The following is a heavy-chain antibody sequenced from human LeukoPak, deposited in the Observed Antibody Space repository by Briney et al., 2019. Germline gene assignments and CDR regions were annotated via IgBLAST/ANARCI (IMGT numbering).Heavy chain of an antibody. CDR3: AKVEYSSNIPQH. J-gene: IGHJ1*01. D-gene: IGHD6-6*01. Sequence: GGSLRLSCAASGFTFSDYYMTWIRQAPGKGLEWVSYITSSGSTISYADSVKGRFTISRDNAKNSLYLQMNSLRAEDTAVYYCAKVEYSSNIPQHWGQGTLVTVSS. CDR2: ITSSGSTI. CDR1: GFTFSDYY. V-gene: IGHV3-11*01.